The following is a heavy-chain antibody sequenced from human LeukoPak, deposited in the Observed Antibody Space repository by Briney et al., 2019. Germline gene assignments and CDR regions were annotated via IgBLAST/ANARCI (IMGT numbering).Heavy chain of an antibody. J-gene: IGHJ5*02. Sequence: ASVKVSCKASGYTFTSYGISWVRQAPGQGLEWMGWISAYNGNTNYAQKFQGRVTMTRDTSISTAYMELSRLRSDDTAVYYCARNHDSSGYYAGWFDPWGQGTLVTVSS. CDR1: GYTFTSYG. D-gene: IGHD3-22*01. V-gene: IGHV1-18*01. CDR2: ISAYNGNT. CDR3: ARNHDSSGYYAGWFDP.